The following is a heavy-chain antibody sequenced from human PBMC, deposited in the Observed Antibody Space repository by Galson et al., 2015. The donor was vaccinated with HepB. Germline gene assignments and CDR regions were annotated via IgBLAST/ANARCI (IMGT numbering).Heavy chain of an antibody. Sequence: SLRLSCAASGFTFSSYSMNWVRQAPGKGLEWVSYISSSSSTIYYADSVKGRFTISRDNAKNSLYLQMNSLRAEDTAVYYCAGFRYSLWFGESDPFDYWGQGTLVTVSS. J-gene: IGHJ4*02. CDR2: ISSSSSTI. D-gene: IGHD3-10*01. V-gene: IGHV3-48*04. CDR1: GFTFSSYS. CDR3: AGFRYSLWFGESDPFDY.